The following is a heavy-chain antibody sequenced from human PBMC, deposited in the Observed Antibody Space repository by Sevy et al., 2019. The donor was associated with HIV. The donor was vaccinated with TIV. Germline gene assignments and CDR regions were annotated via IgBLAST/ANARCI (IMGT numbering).Heavy chain of an antibody. Sequence: ASVKVSCKASGYTFISYAINWVRQAPGQGLEWMGWISAYNGNTNYAQKLQGRVTMTTDTSSSTAYMELRSLRSDDTAVYYCARSYGSGNYYGYWGQGTLVTV. CDR2: ISAYNGNT. CDR3: ARSYGSGNYYGY. CDR1: GYTFISYA. D-gene: IGHD3-10*01. J-gene: IGHJ4*02. V-gene: IGHV1-18*01.